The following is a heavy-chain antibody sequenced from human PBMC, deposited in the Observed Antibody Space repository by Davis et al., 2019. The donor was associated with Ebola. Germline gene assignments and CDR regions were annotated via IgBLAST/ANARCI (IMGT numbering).Heavy chain of an antibody. J-gene: IGHJ4*02. CDR3: AKDFGGPLDS. CDR2: MNKDGGKT. V-gene: IGHV3-74*01. D-gene: IGHD3-3*01. Sequence: ESLKIPCAASGFRLSSYWMHWVRQPPGKGLEWVARMNKDGGKTDYADSVRGGLTLSRDAAKNTLFLQMNSLRAEDSAIYYCAKDFGGPLDSWGQGTLVIVSS. CDR1: GFRLSSYW.